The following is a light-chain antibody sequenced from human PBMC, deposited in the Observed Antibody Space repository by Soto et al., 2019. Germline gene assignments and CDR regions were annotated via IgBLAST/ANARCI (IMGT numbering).Light chain of an antibody. CDR3: QQSYSAPRT. V-gene: IGKV1-39*01. CDR1: QSIITY. CDR2: AAS. Sequence: DIQMTQSPSSLSASVGDRVTITCRASQSIITYLNWYQQKPGKAPNLLIYAASSLQSGVPSRFSGSGSGTDFTLTINSLQPEDFATYYCQQSYSAPRTLGQGTKV. J-gene: IGKJ1*01.